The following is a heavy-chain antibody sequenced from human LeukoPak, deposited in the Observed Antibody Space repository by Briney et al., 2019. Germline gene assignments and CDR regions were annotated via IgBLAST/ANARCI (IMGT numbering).Heavy chain of an antibody. D-gene: IGHD1-7*01. V-gene: IGHV4-59*12. CDR3: ARDLELKPFDY. J-gene: IGHJ4*02. CDR1: GGSISSYY. CDR2: IYYSGST. Sequence: SETLSLTCTVSGGSISSYYWSWIRQPPGKGLEWIGYIYYSGSTNYNPSLKSRVTISVDTSKNQFSLKLSSVTAADTAVYYCARDLELKPFDYWGQGTLVTVSS.